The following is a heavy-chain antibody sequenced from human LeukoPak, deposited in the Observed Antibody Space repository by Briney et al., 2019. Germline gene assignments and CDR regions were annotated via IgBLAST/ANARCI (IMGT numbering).Heavy chain of an antibody. CDR3: ARHAAAGRREHFDY. CDR2: ISSSGTTI. D-gene: IGHD6-13*01. J-gene: IGHJ4*02. V-gene: IGHV3-11*04. CDR1: GVSISSSNSY. Sequence: LSLTCTVSGVSISSSNSYWGWIRQPPGKGLEWVSYISSSGTTIYYADSVKGRFTISRDNAKNSLYLQMNSLRAEDTAVYYCARHAAAGRREHFDYWGQGTLVTVSS.